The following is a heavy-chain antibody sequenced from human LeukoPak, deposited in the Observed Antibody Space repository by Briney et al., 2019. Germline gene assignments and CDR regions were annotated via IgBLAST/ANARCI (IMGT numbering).Heavy chain of an antibody. V-gene: IGHV4-39*01. J-gene: IGHJ4*02. D-gene: IGHD6-13*01. Sequence: SETLSLTCTVSGGSISSSSYYWGWIRQPPGKGLEWIGSIYYSGSTYYNPSLKSRDTISVDTSKNQFSLKLSSVTAADTAVYYCARPSSGTFDYWGQGTLVTVSS. CDR2: IYYSGST. CDR3: ARPSSGTFDY. CDR1: GGSISSSSYY.